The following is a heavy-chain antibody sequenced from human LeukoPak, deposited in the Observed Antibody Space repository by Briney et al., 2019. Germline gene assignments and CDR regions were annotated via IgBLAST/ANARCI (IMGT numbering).Heavy chain of an antibody. CDR2: ISHDGSTK. CDR3: ARDISGTYSFDY. CDR1: GFTFSSYG. V-gene: IGHV3-30*03. J-gene: IGHJ4*02. D-gene: IGHD1-26*01. Sequence: GRSLRLSCAASGFTFSSYGMHWARQAPGKGLEWVALISHDGSTKYQADSVKGRFTISRDNSKNTLYLQMNSLRVEDTAVYYCARDISGTYSFDYSGQGTLVTVSS.